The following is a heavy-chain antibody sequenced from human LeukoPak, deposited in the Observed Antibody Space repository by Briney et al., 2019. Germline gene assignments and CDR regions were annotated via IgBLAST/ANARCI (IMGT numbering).Heavy chain of an antibody. V-gene: IGHV4-34*01. Sequence: SETLSLTCAVYGGSFSGYYWSWIRQPPGKGLEWIGEINHSGSTNYNPSLKSRVTISVDTSKNQFSLKLSSVTAADTAVYYCARYRRPTRGSYYYYMDVWGKGTTVTVSS. J-gene: IGHJ6*03. CDR1: GGSFSGYY. D-gene: IGHD1-26*01. CDR2: INHSGST. CDR3: ARYRRPTRGSYYYYMDV.